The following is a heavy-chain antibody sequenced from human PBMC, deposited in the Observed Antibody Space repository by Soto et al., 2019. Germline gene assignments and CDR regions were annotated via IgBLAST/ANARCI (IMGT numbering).Heavy chain of an antibody. CDR1: GGSISSGDYY. CDR3: ASLISGSYYYYGMDV. J-gene: IGHJ6*02. Sequence: SETLSLTCTVSGGSISSGDYYWSWIRQPPGKGLEWIGYIYYSGSTYYNPSLKSRVTISVDTSKNQFSLKLSSVTAADTAVYYCASLISGSYYYYGMDVWGQGTTVTVSS. D-gene: IGHD1-26*01. CDR2: IYYSGST. V-gene: IGHV4-30-4*01.